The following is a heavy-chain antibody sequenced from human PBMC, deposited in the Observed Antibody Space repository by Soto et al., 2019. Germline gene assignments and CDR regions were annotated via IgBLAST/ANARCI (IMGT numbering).Heavy chain of an antibody. CDR1: GGSISSGGYY. Sequence: SETLSLTCTVSGGSISSGGYYWSWIRQHPGKGLEWIGYIYYSGSTYYNPSLKSRVTISVDTSKNQFSLKLSSVTAADTAVYYCARGYCSGGSCYRPPHWFDPWGQGTLVTVSS. CDR3: ARGYCSGGSCYRPPHWFDP. D-gene: IGHD2-15*01. J-gene: IGHJ5*02. CDR2: IYYSGST. V-gene: IGHV4-31*03.